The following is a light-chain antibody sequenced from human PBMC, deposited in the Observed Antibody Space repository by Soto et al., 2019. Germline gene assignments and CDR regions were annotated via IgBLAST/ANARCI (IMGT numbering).Light chain of an antibody. V-gene: IGLV2-14*01. J-gene: IGLJ1*01. Sequence: QSALTQPASVSGSPGQSITISCTGTSSDVGGYNYVSWYQQHQGKAPKLMIYEVSNRPSGVSHRFSGSKSGNTASLTISGLQAEDEADYYCSSYTSSSTLVFGTGTKLTVL. CDR3: SSYTSSSTLV. CDR2: EVS. CDR1: SSDVGGYNY.